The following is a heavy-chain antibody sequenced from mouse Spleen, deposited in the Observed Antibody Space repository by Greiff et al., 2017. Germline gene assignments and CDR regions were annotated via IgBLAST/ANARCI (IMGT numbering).Heavy chain of an antibody. CDR3: ARGDYGNYGY. CDR1: GYTFTSYW. D-gene: IGHD2-1*01. V-gene: IGHV1-4*01. Sequence: QVQLQQSGAELARPGASVKMSCKASGYTFTSYWMHWVKQRPGQGLEWIGYINPSTGYTEYNQKFKDKATLTADKSSSTAYMQLSSLTSEDSAVYYCARGDYGNYGYWGQGTLVTVSA. CDR2: INPSTGYT. J-gene: IGHJ3*01.